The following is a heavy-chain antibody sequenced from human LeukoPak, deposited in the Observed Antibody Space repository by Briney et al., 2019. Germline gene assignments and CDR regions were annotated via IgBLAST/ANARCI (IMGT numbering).Heavy chain of an antibody. CDR3: ARGPYYYDSSGYFVDEGFDY. CDR1: GGSIGSYY. CDR2: IYYSGST. Sequence: SETLSLTCTVSGGSIGSYYWSWIRQPPGKGLAWIGYIYYSGSTNYHPSLKSRVTISVDTSKNQFSLKLSSVTAADTAVYYCARGPYYYDSSGYFVDEGFDYWGQGTLVTVSS. V-gene: IGHV4-59*01. J-gene: IGHJ4*02. D-gene: IGHD3-22*01.